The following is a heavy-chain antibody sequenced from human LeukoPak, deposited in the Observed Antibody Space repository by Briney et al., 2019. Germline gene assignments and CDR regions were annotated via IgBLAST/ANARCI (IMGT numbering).Heavy chain of an antibody. CDR1: GFTVIANY. CDR2: IYSGGSR. D-gene: IGHD6-13*01. J-gene: IGHJ3*02. Sequence: GGSLRLSCAASGFTVIANYMSWVRQAPGKGLEWVSVIYSGGSRYHADSVKGRFTISRDISKNTLFLQMNSLRAEDTAVYYCARGIVSVIAAAGNDAFDIWGQGTMVTVPS. CDR3: ARGIVSVIAAAGNDAFDI. V-gene: IGHV3-53*01.